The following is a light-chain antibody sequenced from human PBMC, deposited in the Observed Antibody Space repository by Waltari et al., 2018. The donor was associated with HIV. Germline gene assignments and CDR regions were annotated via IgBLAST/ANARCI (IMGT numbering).Light chain of an antibody. J-gene: IGLJ1*01. CDR1: SLPKRY. Sequence: SYDLTQTPSVSVSPGQTARINCSRGSLPKRYSSWYRQKAGQAPLLLIYKEIARTSGIPGRISGAESGTGVTLTISGVQAEDEGDYFCQSTDCDGTWVFGSGTKVTVL. V-gene: IGLV3-25*03. CDR3: QSTDCDGTWV. CDR2: KEI.